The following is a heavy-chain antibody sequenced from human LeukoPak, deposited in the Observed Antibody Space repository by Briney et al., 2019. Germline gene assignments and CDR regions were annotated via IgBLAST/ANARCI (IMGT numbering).Heavy chain of an antibody. CDR1: GYSFTTYW. J-gene: IGHJ4*02. Sequence: GESLKISCKGSGYSFTTYWIAWVRQMPGKGLEWMGIIYAGDSDTRYSPSFQGQVTISADKSISTAYLQWSSLKASDTAMYYCARRYDSSSYFDYWGQGTLVTVSS. D-gene: IGHD6-6*01. V-gene: IGHV5-51*01. CDR3: ARRYDSSSYFDY. CDR2: IYAGDSDT.